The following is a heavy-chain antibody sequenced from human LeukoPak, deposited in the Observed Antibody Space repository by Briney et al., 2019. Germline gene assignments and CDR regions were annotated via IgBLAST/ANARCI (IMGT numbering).Heavy chain of an antibody. CDR2: IYYSGST. J-gene: IGHJ4*02. D-gene: IGHD2-21*02. V-gene: IGHV4-59*01. Sequence: SETLSLTCTVSGGSITSYYWSWIRQPPGKGLEWIGYIYYSGSTDYNPSLKSRVTISLDTSRIQFSLELTSMTAADTAVYYCASSRGVVTPFDYWGQGTLVTVPS. CDR3: ASSRGVVTPFDY. CDR1: GGSITSYY.